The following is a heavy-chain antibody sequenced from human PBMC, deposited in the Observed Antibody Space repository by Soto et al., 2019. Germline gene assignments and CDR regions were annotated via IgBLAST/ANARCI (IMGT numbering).Heavy chain of an antibody. D-gene: IGHD2-15*01. V-gene: IGHV3-11*01. CDR3: ARDPRYCSGGNCYSAGKDHYYYYMDV. CDR2: ISSGGSPI. Sequence: QVQLVESGGGLVKPGGSLRLSCAASGFTFSDYYMSWIRQAPGKGLEWVSYISSGGSPIYYTDSVKGRFTISRDNAENSLYVQMSGLRAEETAVYYCARDPRYCSGGNCYSAGKDHYYYYMDVWGKGTTVTVSS. CDR1: GFTFSDYY. J-gene: IGHJ6*03.